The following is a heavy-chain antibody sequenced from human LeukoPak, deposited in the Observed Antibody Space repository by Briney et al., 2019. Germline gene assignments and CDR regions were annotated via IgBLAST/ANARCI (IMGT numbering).Heavy chain of an antibody. CDR2: IYHSGST. J-gene: IGHJ6*03. CDR3: ARAKNPYYYYYYMDF. Sequence: SDTLSLTCAVSGYSISSGHYWVWIRQPPGEGVEYIGNIYHSGSTHYTPSLKSRVTISVDTSNHQFSLKLSSVTAADTAVYYCARAKNPYYYYYYMDFWGRGTTVTVA. V-gene: IGHV4-38-2*01. CDR1: GYSISSGHY.